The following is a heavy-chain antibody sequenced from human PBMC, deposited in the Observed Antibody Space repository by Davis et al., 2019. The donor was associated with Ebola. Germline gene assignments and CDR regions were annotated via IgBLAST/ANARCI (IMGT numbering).Heavy chain of an antibody. D-gene: IGHD6-19*01. CDR1: GFTFSSYS. V-gene: IGHV3-48*01. J-gene: IGHJ1*01. CDR3: AKDEVAVLAGYFQH. CDR2: ISSSSSTI. Sequence: GGSLRLSCAASGFTFSSYSMNWVRQAPGKGLEWVSYISSSSSTIYYADSVKGRFTISRDNAKNSLYLQMNSLRAEDTALYYCAKDEVAVLAGYFQHWGQGTLVTVSS.